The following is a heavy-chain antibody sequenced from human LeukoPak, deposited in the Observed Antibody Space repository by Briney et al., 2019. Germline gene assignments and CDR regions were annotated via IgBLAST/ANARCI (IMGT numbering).Heavy chain of an antibody. J-gene: IGHJ4*02. CDR2: IYPRDSRT. V-gene: IGHV5-51*01. D-gene: IGHD6-6*01. CDR1: GYSFSSYW. Sequence: GESLKISCKGSGYSFSSYWIAWVRQMPGKGLEWMGIIYPRDSRTTYSPSFQGQVTISADKSISTAYLQWSSLKASDSAMYYCARSTQQLVAPHFDYWGLGTLVTVSS. CDR3: ARSTQQLVAPHFDY.